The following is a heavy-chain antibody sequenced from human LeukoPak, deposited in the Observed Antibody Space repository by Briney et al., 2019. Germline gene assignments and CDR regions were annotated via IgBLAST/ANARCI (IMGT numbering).Heavy chain of an antibody. CDR2: ISSSSSTI. CDR3: ARGERGYSYAQEDYFDY. V-gene: IGHV3-48*04. CDR1: GFTFSSYS. Sequence: GGSLRLSCAASGFTFSSYSMNRVRQAPWTGLEWVSYISSSSSTIYYADSVKGRFTISRDNAKNSLYLQMNSLRAEDTAVYYCARGERGYSYAQEDYFDYWGQGTLVTVSS. D-gene: IGHD5-18*01. J-gene: IGHJ4*02.